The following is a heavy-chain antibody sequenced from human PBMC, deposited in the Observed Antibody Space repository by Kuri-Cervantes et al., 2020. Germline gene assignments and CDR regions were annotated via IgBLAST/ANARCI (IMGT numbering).Heavy chain of an antibody. V-gene: IGHV1-69*13. CDR3: ARVPDIVVVPAAMYDAFDI. CDR2: IIPIFGTA. CDR1: GGTFSSYA. D-gene: IGHD2-2*01. J-gene: IGHJ3*02. Sequence: SVKVSCKASGGTFSSYAISWVRQAPGQGLEWMGGIIPIFGTANYAQKFQGRVTITADESTSTAYMELSSLRSEDTAVYYCARVPDIVVVPAAMYDAFDIWGQGTMGTVSS.